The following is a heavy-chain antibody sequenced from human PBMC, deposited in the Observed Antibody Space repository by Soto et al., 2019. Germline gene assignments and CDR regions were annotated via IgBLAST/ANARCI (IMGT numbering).Heavy chain of an antibody. D-gene: IGHD7-27*01. CDR2: IWYDGSNR. V-gene: IGHV3-33*01. Sequence: GGSLRLSCAASGFTFSSYGMHWVRQAPGKGLEWVAVIWYDGSNRYYADSVKGRFTISRDNSKNTLYLQMNSLRAEDTAVYYCAIEDGHWGRFDFRCPGTLVTV. CDR3: AIEDGHWGRFDF. CDR1: GFTFSSYG. J-gene: IGHJ4*02.